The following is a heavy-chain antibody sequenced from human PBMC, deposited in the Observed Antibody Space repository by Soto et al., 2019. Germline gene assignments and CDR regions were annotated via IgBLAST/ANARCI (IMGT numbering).Heavy chain of an antibody. CDR1: GGSISSSSYY. CDR2: IYYSGST. CDR3: ARYSSSWIQYFQH. D-gene: IGHD6-13*01. V-gene: IGHV4-39*01. J-gene: IGHJ1*01. Sequence: SETLSLTCTFSGGSISSSSYYWGWIRQPPGKGLEWIGSIYYSGSTYYNPSLKSRVTISVDTSKNQFSLKLSSVTAADTAVYYCARYSSSWIQYFQHWGQGTLVTVSS.